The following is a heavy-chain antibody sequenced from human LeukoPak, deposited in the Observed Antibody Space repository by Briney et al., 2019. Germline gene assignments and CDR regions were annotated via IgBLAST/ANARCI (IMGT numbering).Heavy chain of an antibody. V-gene: IGHV3-72*01. J-gene: IGHJ6*03. CDR2: IRNKANRYTT. Sequence: GGSLRLSCAATGFTFNDHYMDWVRQAPGKGLEWVGRIRNKANRYTTEFAASVKGRFTISRDDSKNSLYLQMNSLKTEDTAVYYCARVPRNIAARLSYYYMDVWGKGTTVTVSS. CDR1: GFTFNDHY. CDR3: ARVPRNIAARLSYYYMDV. D-gene: IGHD6-6*01.